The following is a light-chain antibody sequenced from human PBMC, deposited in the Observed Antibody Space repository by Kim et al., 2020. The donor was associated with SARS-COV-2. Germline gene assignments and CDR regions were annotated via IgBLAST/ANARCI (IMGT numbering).Light chain of an antibody. Sequence: DIVMTQTPLSLPVTPGEPASISCRSSQSLLDSDDGNTYLDWYLQKPGQAPQLLIYTLSCRASGVPVRISGSGSGTVFTLKINRVEAVDVGLYYCMQRLAFPYTFGQGTKL. CDR1: QSLLDSDDGNTY. CDR3: MQRLAFPYT. CDR2: TLS. V-gene: IGKV2-40*01. J-gene: IGKJ2*01.